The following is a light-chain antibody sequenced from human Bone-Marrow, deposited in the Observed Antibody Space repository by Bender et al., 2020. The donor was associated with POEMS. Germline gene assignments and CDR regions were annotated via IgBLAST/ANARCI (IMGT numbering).Light chain of an antibody. Sequence: SYVLTQPPSVSVAPGTTARITCEANNIGSKGVHWYQQKPGQAPVLVVYAGSDRPSGIPERFSGINSGETAALTITRVEAGDEADYYCQVWDSRSDHWVFGGGTKLTVL. CDR2: AGS. V-gene: IGLV3-21*03. CDR1: NIGSKG. J-gene: IGLJ3*02. CDR3: QVWDSRSDHWV.